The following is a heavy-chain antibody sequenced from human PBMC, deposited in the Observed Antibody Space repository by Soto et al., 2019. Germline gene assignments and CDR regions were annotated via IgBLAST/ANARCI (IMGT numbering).Heavy chain of an antibody. CDR3: TKGLGGSGNKRTYNRFDP. D-gene: IGHD3-10*01. V-gene: IGHV3-23*01. Sequence: EVQLLESGGGLVQSGGSLRLSCASSGFPFSSYAMSWVRQAPGKGLEWVSAISGGGDYTYYADSVKGRFTISRDNSKNTLYLQLNSLRAEDTAVYYCTKGLGGSGNKRTYNRFDPWGQGTLVTVSS. CDR1: GFPFSSYA. J-gene: IGHJ5*02. CDR2: ISGGGDYT.